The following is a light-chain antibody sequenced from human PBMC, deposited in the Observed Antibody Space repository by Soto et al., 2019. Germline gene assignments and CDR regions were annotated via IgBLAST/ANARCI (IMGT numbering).Light chain of an antibody. V-gene: IGKV3-11*01. CDR2: DAS. CDR1: QSVSSY. J-gene: IGKJ5*01. Sequence: EIVFTQSPATLSLSPGERAPLSCRASQSVSSYLAWYQQEPGQAPRLLIYDASIRATGIPARFSGGGSGTDFTLTISRLEPEDFAVYYCQHYVTSSITFGQGTRLEIK. CDR3: QHYVTSSIT.